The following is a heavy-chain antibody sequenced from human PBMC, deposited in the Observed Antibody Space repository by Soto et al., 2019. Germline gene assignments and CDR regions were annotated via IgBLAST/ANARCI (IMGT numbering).Heavy chain of an antibody. V-gene: IGHV3-53*02. CDR3: ARYLGRSPFDY. D-gene: IGHD3-16*01. Sequence: EVQLEETGGGLIQPGGSLSLSCAASGFAVSSNHMSWVRQAPGKGLEWVTLIHSDGGTYGGDTYYADSVKGRFTISRDNPKNPIYLQMNSLGAEDSALYYCARYLGRSPFDYGGEEPLVPVST. J-gene: IGHJ4*02. CDR1: GFAVSSNH. CDR2: IHSDGGTYGGDT.